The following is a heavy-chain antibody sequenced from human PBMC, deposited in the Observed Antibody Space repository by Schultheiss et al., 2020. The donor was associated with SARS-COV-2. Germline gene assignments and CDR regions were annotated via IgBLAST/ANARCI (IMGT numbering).Heavy chain of an antibody. V-gene: IGHV3-30-3*01. CDR3: ASQDYYDSSGYTQFDY. CDR1: GFTFSNYA. J-gene: IGHJ4*02. CDR2: ISYDGSNK. Sequence: GGSLRLSCAASGFTFSNYAMHWVRQAPGKGLEWVAVISYDGSNKSYADSVKGRFSISRDNSKNTLYLQMNSLRAEDTAVYYCASQDYYDSSGYTQFDYWGQGTLVTVSS. D-gene: IGHD3-22*01.